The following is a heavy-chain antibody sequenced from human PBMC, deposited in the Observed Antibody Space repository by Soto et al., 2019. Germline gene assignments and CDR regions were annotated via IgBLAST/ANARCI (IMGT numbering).Heavy chain of an antibody. CDR1: GGSVTNSSYY. CDR2: VYYRGRS. D-gene: IGHD4-17*01. V-gene: IGHV4-39*01. Sequence: SETLSLTCTVSGGSVTNSSYYWGWIRQSPGKGLEWIGSVYYRGRSYSKSSVKSRVTISVDTSKNRFSLSLNSVTASDTAVYFCVSQRTTVLTQAYFDYWGPGALVTVSS. CDR3: VSQRTTVLTQAYFDY. J-gene: IGHJ4*02.